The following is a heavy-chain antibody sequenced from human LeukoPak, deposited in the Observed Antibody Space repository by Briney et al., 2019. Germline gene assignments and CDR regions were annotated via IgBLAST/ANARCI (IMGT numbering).Heavy chain of an antibody. Sequence: PSETLSLTCTVSGYSISSGYYWGWIRQPPGKGLEWIGGINHSGSTNYNPSLKSRVTISVDTSKNQFSLKLSSVTAADTAVYYCARGRVGTPRLYGMDVWGQGTTVTVSS. CDR3: ARGRVGTPRLYGMDV. D-gene: IGHD7-27*01. V-gene: IGHV4-38-2*02. CDR2: INHSGST. J-gene: IGHJ6*02. CDR1: GYSISSGYY.